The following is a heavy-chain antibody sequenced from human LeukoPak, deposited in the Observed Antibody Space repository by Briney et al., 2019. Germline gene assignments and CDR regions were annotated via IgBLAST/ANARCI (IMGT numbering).Heavy chain of an antibody. D-gene: IGHD5-12*01. J-gene: IGHJ6*03. V-gene: IGHV1-69*05. CDR1: GGTFSSYA. CDR3: ATQHSRNSGPEFNYYYYYMDV. CDR2: IIPIFGTA. Sequence: SVKVSCKASGGTFSSYAISWVRQAPGQGLEWMGGIIPIFGTANYAQKFQGRVTITTDESTSTAYMELSSLRSEDTAVYYCATQHSRNSGPEFNYYYYYMDVWGKGTTVTVSS.